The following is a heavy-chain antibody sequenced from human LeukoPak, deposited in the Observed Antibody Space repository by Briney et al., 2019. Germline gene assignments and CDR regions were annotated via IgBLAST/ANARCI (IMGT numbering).Heavy chain of an antibody. D-gene: IGHD2-15*01. CDR2: ISWNSGSI. Sequence: SSRSLRLSCAASGFTFDDYAMHWVRQAPGKGLEWVSGISWNSGSIGYADSVKGRFTISRDNAKNSLYLQMNSLRAEDTALYYCAKDIGLGYAFDIWGQGTMVTVSS. CDR3: AKDIGLGYAFDI. CDR1: GFTFDDYA. V-gene: IGHV3-9*01. J-gene: IGHJ3*02.